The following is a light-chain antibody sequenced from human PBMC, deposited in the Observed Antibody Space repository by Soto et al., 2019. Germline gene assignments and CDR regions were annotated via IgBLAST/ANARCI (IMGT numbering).Light chain of an antibody. J-gene: IGLJ3*02. Sequence: QSVLTQPPSASGTPGQRVTISGSGSSSNIGSDTVNWYQQVPGTAPKLLIYNNNQRPSGVPDRFSGSKSGTSASLAIGGLQSEDEADYYCATWDDSLDRVVFGGGTKLTVL. CDR3: ATWDDSLDRVV. CDR1: SSNIGSDT. CDR2: NNN. V-gene: IGLV1-44*01.